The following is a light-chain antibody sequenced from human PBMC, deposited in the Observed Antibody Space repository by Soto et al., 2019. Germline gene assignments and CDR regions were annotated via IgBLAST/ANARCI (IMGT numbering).Light chain of an antibody. J-gene: IGKJ4*01. V-gene: IGKV1-9*01. CDR1: QGIGTY. Sequence: DIQLTQSSSFLSASVGDRVTITCRASQGIGTYVAWYQQKPGTAPNLLLYAASTLQSGVPSRCSGSGSGTEFTLKLSSLQPGDFATYYCQQVNSHPLTFGGGTKV. CDR2: AAS. CDR3: QQVNSHPLT.